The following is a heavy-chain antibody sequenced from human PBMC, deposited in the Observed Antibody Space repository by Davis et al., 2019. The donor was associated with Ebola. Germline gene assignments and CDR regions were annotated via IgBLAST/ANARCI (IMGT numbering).Heavy chain of an antibody. CDR3: ARDSGRYDSSGYYPQFDYYYYYGMDV. D-gene: IGHD3-22*01. CDR2: IYIGDNT. Sequence: GESLKISCAASGFTVSSNHMSWVRQAPGKGLDWVSVIYIGDNTYYADSVKDRFAISRDSSKNTLYLQMNSLRAEDTAVYYCARDSGRYDSSGYYPQFDYYYYYGMDVWGQGTTVTVSS. CDR1: GFTVSSNH. V-gene: IGHV3-53*01. J-gene: IGHJ6*02.